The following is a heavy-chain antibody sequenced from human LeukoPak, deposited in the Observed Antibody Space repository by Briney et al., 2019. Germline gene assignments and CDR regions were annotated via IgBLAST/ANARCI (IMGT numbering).Heavy chain of an antibody. CDR3: ARDSSGYLDAFDI. CDR1: GGSISSYY. D-gene: IGHD3-22*01. V-gene: IGHV4-59*01. Sequence: PSETLSLTCTVSGGSISSYYWSWIRQPPGKGLEWIGYIYYSGSTNYNPSLKSRVTISVDTSKNQFSLKLSSVTAADTAVYYCARDSSGYLDAFDIWGQGTMVTVSS. CDR2: IYYSGST. J-gene: IGHJ3*02.